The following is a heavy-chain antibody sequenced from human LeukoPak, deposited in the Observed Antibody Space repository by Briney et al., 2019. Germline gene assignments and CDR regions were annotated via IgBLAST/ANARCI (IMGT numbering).Heavy chain of an antibody. CDR2: INHSGNT. J-gene: IGHJ3*02. CDR1: GGSFSGYY. V-gene: IGHV4-34*01. D-gene: IGHD2-2*01. Sequence: SETLSRTCAVYGGSFSGYYWSWIRQSPGKGLEWIGEINHSGNTNYNPSLKSRVTISVDRSKNQFSLKLSSVTAADTAVYYCATSWVVVPAAYWGTRPDAFDIWGQGTMVTVSS. CDR3: ATSWVVVPAAYWGTRPDAFDI.